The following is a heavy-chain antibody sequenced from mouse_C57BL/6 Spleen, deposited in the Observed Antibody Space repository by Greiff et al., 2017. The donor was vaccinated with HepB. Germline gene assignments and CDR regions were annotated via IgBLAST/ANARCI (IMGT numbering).Heavy chain of an antibody. CDR1: GYAFSSSW. Sequence: QGQLQQSGPELVKPGASVKISCKASGYAFSSSWMNWVKQRPGKGLEWIGRIYPGDGDTNYNGKFKGKATLTADKSSSTAYMQLSSLTSEDSAVYFCARDYYGSSFYAMDYWGQGTSVTVSS. J-gene: IGHJ4*01. CDR3: ARDYYGSSFYAMDY. V-gene: IGHV1-82*01. D-gene: IGHD1-1*01. CDR2: IYPGDGDT.